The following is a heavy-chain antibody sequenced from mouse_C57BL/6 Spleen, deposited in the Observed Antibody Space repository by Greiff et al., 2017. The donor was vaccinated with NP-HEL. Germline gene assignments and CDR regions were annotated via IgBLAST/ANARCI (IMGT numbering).Heavy chain of an antibody. J-gene: IGHJ2*01. D-gene: IGHD1-1*01. CDR1: GYTFTSYW. Sequence: QVQLQQPGTELVKPGASVKLSCKASGYTFTSYWMHWVKQRPGQGLEWIGNSNPSNGGTNYNEKFKSKATLTVDKSSRTAYMQLSSLTSEDSAVYYCARPHYYGSSYGDYFDYWGQGTTLTVSS. CDR2: SNPSNGGT. CDR3: ARPHYYGSSYGDYFDY. V-gene: IGHV1-53*01.